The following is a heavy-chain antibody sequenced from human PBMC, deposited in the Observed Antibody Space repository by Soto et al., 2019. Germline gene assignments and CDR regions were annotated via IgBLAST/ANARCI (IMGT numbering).Heavy chain of an antibody. V-gene: IGHV5-10-1*01. D-gene: IGHD3-3*01. J-gene: IGHJ6*02. CDR3: ARHRTKYDFWSGYHSFGMDV. CDR1: GYSFTSYL. Sequence: GESLKISFKGSGYSFTSYLISWVRQMPVKGLEWMGRIDPSDSYTNYSPSFQGHVTISADKSISNAYLQWSSLKASDNAMYYCARHRTKYDFWSGYHSFGMDVFGQRTTVAFSS. CDR2: IDPSDSYT.